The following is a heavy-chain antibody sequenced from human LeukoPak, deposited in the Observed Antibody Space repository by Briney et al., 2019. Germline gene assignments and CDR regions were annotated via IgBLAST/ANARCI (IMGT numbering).Heavy chain of an antibody. J-gene: IGHJ2*01. Sequence: SETLSLTCTVSDGSISPYFWSWIRQPPGKGLEWIGFIYHSGGTYYNPSLKSRVTISGDSSNNLLSLTLSSVTAADTAVYYCARSSVLGYCSGGSCYSLPENWYFDLWGRGSLVTVSS. CDR2: IYHSGGT. D-gene: IGHD2-15*01. CDR3: ARSSVLGYCSGGSCYSLPENWYFDL. V-gene: IGHV4-59*01. CDR1: DGSISPYF.